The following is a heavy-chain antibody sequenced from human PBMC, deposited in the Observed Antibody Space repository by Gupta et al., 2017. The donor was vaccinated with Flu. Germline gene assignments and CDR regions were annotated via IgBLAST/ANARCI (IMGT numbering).Heavy chain of an antibody. Sequence: EVQLVESGGGLVQPGGSLRLSCAASGFTFSSYSMNWVRQAPGKGLEWVSYISSSSSTIYYADSVKGRFTISRDNAKNSLYLQMNSLRDEDTAVYYCAREKGEDVVVPAAHVEYYLWRREHYFDYWGQGTLVTVSS. J-gene: IGHJ4*02. V-gene: IGHV3-48*02. CDR3: AREKGEDVVVPAAHVEYYLWRREHYFDY. D-gene: IGHD2-2*01. CDR1: GFTFSSYS. CDR2: ISSSSSTI.